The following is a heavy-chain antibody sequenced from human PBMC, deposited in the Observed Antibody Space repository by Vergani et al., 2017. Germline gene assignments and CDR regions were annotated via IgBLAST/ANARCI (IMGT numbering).Heavy chain of an antibody. CDR3: VRARRTCTYDHCPRYYYDL. V-gene: IGHV1-8*03. Sequence: VDLVESGGGLAQPGGSLRLSCEASGITFWKFGMHWVRQATGQGLEWMGWMNPISGNTGYAQNLQGRLTITRDTSVNTAYMELSSLTSEDMAVYYCVRARRTCTYDHCPRYYYDLWGQGTLVTVSS. J-gene: IGHJ1*01. D-gene: IGHD3-22*01. CDR1: GITFWKFG. CDR2: MNPISGNT.